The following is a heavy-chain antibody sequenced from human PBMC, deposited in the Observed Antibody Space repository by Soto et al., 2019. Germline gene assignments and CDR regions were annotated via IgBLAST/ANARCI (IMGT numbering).Heavy chain of an antibody. D-gene: IGHD6-13*01. CDR1: GFAFSSYN. J-gene: IGHJ4*02. CDR3: AIRYSRSWYGARVEPEVPRFDY. V-gene: IGHV3-30-3*01. Sequence: GGSLRLSCSASGFAFSSYNMHWVRQAPGKGLEWVAVIAYDGSNKYYADSVKGRFTISRDNPKNTLYLQTNSLRSEDTAVYYCAIRYSRSWYGARVEPEVPRFDYWGQGTLVTVSS. CDR2: IAYDGSNK.